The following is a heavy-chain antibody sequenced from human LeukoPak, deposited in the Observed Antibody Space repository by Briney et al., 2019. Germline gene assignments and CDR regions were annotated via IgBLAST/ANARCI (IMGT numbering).Heavy chain of an antibody. CDR1: GDSFSTNIYY. D-gene: IGHD3-3*02. CDR2: IYYSGTT. J-gene: IGHJ5*02. Sequence: PSETLSLTCTVSGDSFSTNIYYWAWVRQPPGRGRQWVGSIYYSGTTYSDPSLNTRLTISIDTSNNQFSLRLSSVTAPDTAVYYCARHFAAANNWFDPWGQGALVTVSS. V-gene: IGHV4-39*07. CDR3: ARHFAAANNWFDP.